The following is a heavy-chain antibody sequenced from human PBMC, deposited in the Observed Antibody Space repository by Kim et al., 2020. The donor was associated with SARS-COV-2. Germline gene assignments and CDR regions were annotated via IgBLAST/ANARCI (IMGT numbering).Heavy chain of an antibody. CDR2: MSSSGSTI. CDR3: ARDGLTIPKDAFAI. Sequence: GGSLRLSCAASGFTFSDYYMSWIRKAPGKGLEWVSYMSSSGSTIYSADSVKGRFTISRDNAKNSLYLQMNSLRAEDTAVYYCARDGLTIPKDAFAIWGEGTMVPVPS. V-gene: IGHV3-11*01. J-gene: IGHJ3*02. CDR1: GFTFSDYY. D-gene: IGHD3-10*01.